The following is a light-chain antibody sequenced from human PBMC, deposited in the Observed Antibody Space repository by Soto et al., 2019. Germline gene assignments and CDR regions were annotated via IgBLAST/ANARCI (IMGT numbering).Light chain of an antibody. J-gene: IGKJ2*01. V-gene: IGKV3-15*01. CDR2: GAS. CDR1: QSVGSN. Sequence: EIVLTQSPVTLSVSPGEGATLSCRSSQSVGSNLAWYQQKPGQTPRLLIYGASTRATGIPARFSAGGSGAEFALTISSLQSEDFAVYYCQQYNSWPPAYTFGQGTKLEIK. CDR3: QQYNSWPPAYT.